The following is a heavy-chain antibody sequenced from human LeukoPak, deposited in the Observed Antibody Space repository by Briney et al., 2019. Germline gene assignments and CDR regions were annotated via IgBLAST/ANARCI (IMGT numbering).Heavy chain of an antibody. CDR1: GFTFRSYW. V-gene: IGHV3-7*01. Sequence: PGGSLRLPCAASGFTFRSYWMSWVRQAPGKGLEWVAYIKPDGSEKYYVDSVRGRFTLSRDNAKNSLYLQMNSLRAEDTAVYYCARDRSSAYWGQGTLVTVSS. J-gene: IGHJ4*02. CDR2: IKPDGSEK. CDR3: ARDRSSAY.